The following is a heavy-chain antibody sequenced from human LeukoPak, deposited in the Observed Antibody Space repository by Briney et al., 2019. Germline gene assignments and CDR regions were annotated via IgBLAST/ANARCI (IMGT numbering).Heavy chain of an antibody. CDR3: ARDKQPGDY. CDR2: IFYSGGT. CDR1: GGSMSRYY. V-gene: IGHV4-59*01. J-gene: IGHJ4*02. D-gene: IGHD5-18*01. Sequence: PSETLTLTCTVSGGSMSRYYWSWIRQPPGKGLEWLGYIFYSGGTHYNPSLKSRVTISVGTTKNQFSLKLSTVTAADTAVYYCARDKQPGDYWGQGTLVTVSS.